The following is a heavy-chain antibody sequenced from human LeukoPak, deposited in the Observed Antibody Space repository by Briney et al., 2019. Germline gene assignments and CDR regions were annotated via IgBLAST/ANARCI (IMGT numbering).Heavy chain of an antibody. J-gene: IGHJ4*02. CDR3: AKAQLFYSSGWYGIDY. CDR1: GFTFSSYG. Sequence: GGSLRLSCAASGFTFSSYGMHWVRQAPGKGLEWVAFIRYDGSNKYYADSVKGRFTISRDNSKNTLYLQMNSLRAEDTAVYYCAKAQLFYSSGWYGIDYWGQGTLVTVSS. D-gene: IGHD6-19*01. V-gene: IGHV3-30*02. CDR2: IRYDGSNK.